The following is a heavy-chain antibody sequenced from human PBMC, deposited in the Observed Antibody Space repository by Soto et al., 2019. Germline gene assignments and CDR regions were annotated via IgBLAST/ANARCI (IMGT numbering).Heavy chain of an antibody. J-gene: IGHJ6*02. CDR1: GWTLSSYA. Sequence: GRSLRGYGAASGWTLSSYAMHWVRQAPGKGLEWVAVISYDGSNKYYADSVKGRFTISRDNSKNTLYLQMNSLRAEDTAVYYCARDLLYGGDADYYYYYGMDVWGQGTTVTVSS. V-gene: IGHV3-30-3*01. D-gene: IGHD2-21*01. CDR2: ISYDGSNK. CDR3: ARDLLYGGDADYYYYYGMDV.